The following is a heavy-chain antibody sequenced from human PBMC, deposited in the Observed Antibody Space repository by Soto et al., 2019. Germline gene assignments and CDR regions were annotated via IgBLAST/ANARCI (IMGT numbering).Heavy chain of an antibody. Sequence: EVQLLESGGGLVQPGGSLRLSCAASGFTFSSYAMSWVRQAPGKGLEWVSAISGSGGSTYYADSVKGRFTISRDNSKNPLYLQMNSLRAEDTAVYYCAKDKVEQQLVPTKVGWFDPWGQGTLVTVSS. CDR2: ISGSGGST. CDR3: AKDKVEQQLVPTKVGWFDP. CDR1: GFTFSSYA. D-gene: IGHD6-13*01. J-gene: IGHJ5*02. V-gene: IGHV3-23*01.